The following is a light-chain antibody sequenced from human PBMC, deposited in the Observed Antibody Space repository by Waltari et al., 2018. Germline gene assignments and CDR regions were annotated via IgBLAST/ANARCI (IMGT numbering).Light chain of an antibody. J-gene: IGKJ1*01. CDR3: QQGNSFPPT. CDR1: QGISNW. V-gene: IGKV1-12*01. Sequence: DIQMTQSPSSVSASVGDRVTITCRASQGISNWLAWYQQKPGKAPKLLIYAASILQTGVPSRFSGSGSGTDFTLAIRNLQPEDFATYFCQQGNSFPPTFGQGTRVEVK. CDR2: AAS.